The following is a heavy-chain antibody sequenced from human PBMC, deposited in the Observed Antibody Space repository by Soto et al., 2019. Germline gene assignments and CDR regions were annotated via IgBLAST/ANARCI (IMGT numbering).Heavy chain of an antibody. CDR2: MNPNSGNT. V-gene: IGHV1-8*01. J-gene: IGHJ4*02. D-gene: IGHD3-3*01. CDR3: ARGNRGYYDFWSGPNYFDY. Sequence: ASVKVSCKASGYTFTSYDINWVRHATGQGLEWMGWMNPNSGNTGYAQKFQGRVTMTRNTSISTAYMELSSLRSEDTAVYYCARGNRGYYDFWSGPNYFDYWGQGTLVTVSS. CDR1: GYTFTSYD.